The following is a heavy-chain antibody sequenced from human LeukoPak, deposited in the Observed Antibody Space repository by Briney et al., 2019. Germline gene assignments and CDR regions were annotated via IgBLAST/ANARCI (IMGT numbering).Heavy chain of an antibody. CDR2: IKQDGSEK. D-gene: IGHD3-22*01. V-gene: IGHV3-7*01. CDR3: ARGATYYYDSSGVFDY. CDR1: GFTFSSYW. Sequence: GGSLRLSCAASGFTFSSYWMSWVRQAPGKGLEWVDNIKQDGSEKYYVDSVKGRFTISRDNAKNSLYLQMNSLRAEDTAVYYCARGATYYYDSSGVFDYWGQGTLVTVSS. J-gene: IGHJ4*02.